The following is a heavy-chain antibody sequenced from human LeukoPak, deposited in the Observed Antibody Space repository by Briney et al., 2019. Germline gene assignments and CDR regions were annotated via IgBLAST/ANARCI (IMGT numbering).Heavy chain of an antibody. V-gene: IGHV3-21*01. Sequence: GGSLRLSCAASGFTFSSYSMNWVRQAPGKGLEWVSSISSSSSYIYYADSVKGRFTISRDNAKNSLYLQMNSLGAEDTAVYYCARGIAAAGTGNWFDPWGQGTLVTVSS. CDR2: ISSSSSYI. CDR3: ARGIAAAGTGNWFDP. D-gene: IGHD6-13*01. J-gene: IGHJ5*02. CDR1: GFTFSSYS.